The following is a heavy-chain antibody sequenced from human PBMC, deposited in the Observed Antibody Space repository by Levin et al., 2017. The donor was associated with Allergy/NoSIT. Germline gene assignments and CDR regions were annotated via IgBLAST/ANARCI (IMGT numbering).Heavy chain of an antibody. J-gene: IGHJ4*02. V-gene: IGHV3-30-3*01. D-gene: IGHD1-26*01. Sequence: GGSLRLSFAASGFTFSTYRMHWVRQAPGKGLEWVAVVTYDGSHKYFAESVKGRFTISRDNSNNTLYLQMNSLRLEDTAVYFCAREEWELLDHWGQGTLVTVTS. CDR2: VTYDGSHK. CDR1: GFTFSTYR. CDR3: AREEWELLDH.